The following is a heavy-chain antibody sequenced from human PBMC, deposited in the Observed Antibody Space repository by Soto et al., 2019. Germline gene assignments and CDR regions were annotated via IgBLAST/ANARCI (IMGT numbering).Heavy chain of an antibody. CDR1: GFTFINYA. CDR3: ARKVGGSTSRPDYWYFDL. V-gene: IGHV3-23*01. J-gene: IGHJ2*01. D-gene: IGHD3-16*01. CDR2: ISGGGDAT. Sequence: EVQLLESGGDSVQPGGSVRLSCAGSGFTFINYAMNWVRQAPGKGLELVSTISGGGDATFFAVSVRGRFTFPRDNSKITVTLQMNSLGVDATAVYYCARKVGGSTSRPDYWYFDLWGRGTRVTVSS.